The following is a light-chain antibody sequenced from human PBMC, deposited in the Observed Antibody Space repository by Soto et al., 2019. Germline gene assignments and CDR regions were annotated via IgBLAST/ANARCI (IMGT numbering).Light chain of an antibody. CDR3: LQYNSWPYT. V-gene: IGKV3-15*01. CDR1: QSVSVN. CDR2: DAS. J-gene: IGKJ2*01. Sequence: EVVMTQSPGTLSVSPGEGATLSCRASQSVSVNLAWYQHRPGQAPRPLIYDASTRAIGVPARFSGRGSGTEFPLTISSLQSEDFAIYYCLQYNSWPYTFGRGTKLEI.